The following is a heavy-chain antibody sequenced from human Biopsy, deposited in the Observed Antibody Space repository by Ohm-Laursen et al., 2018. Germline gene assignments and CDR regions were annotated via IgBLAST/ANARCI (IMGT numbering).Heavy chain of an antibody. J-gene: IGHJ1*01. V-gene: IGHV4-59*11. Sequence: SDTLSLTCTVSGGCFTSHYWTWMRQPPGKGLEWIGHISHTGYTSYKSSLKSRVTISLDTSRKHFSLRLTSLAAADTAVYYCARGSNEYGGLYFPHWGQGTLVTVSS. D-gene: IGHD4-23*01. CDR1: GGCFTSHY. CDR2: ISHTGYT. CDR3: ARGSNEYGGLYFPH.